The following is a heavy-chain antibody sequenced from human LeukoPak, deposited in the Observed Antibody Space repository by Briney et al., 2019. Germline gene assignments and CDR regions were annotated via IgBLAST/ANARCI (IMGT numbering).Heavy chain of an antibody. J-gene: IGHJ4*02. V-gene: IGHV3-21*01. CDR1: GFTFSSYS. CDR3: ARDSAGTPGY. CDR2: ISSSSSYI. Sequence: GGSLRLSCAASGFTFSSYSMNWVRQAPGKGLEWVSSISSSSSYIYYADSVKGRFTISRDNAKNSLYLQINSLRAEDTAVYYCARDSAGTPGYWGQGTLVTVSS. D-gene: IGHD1-7*01.